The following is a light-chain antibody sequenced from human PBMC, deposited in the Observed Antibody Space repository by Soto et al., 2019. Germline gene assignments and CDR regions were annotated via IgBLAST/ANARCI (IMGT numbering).Light chain of an antibody. Sequence: IVLTQSPVTLSVSPGEIVTLSFRASQRLSSNLAWYQQRPGQAPRLLIYGASIRATDIPARFIGSGSGTEFTLTIGSLQPDDFATYYCQHYNSYRWAFGQGTKVDIK. CDR2: GAS. J-gene: IGKJ1*01. V-gene: IGKV3-15*01. CDR1: QRLSSN. CDR3: QHYNSYRWA.